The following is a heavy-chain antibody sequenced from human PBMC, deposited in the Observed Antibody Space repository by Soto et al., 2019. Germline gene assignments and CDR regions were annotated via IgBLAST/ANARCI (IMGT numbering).Heavy chain of an antibody. Sequence: QVQLVQSGAEVKKPGASVKVSCKASGYNFTSYSISWVRQAPGQGLEGMGWISVYNGNTNYPQKLQGRVSMTTDTSASTVYMELRSVRSDGTAAYSCARDAPPADCWGQGTLVTVSS. V-gene: IGHV1-18*01. J-gene: IGHJ4*02. CDR1: GYNFTSYS. CDR3: ARDAPPADC. CDR2: ISVYNGNT.